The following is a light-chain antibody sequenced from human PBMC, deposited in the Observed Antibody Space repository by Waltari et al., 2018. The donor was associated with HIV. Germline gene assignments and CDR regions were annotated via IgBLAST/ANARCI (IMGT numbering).Light chain of an antibody. J-gene: IGLJ2*01. Sequence: QSALTQPPSASGSPGQSLTISCPGPSSAVGGYHYVPLYQQHPGQAPKLMIYEVSKRPSGVPDRFSGSKSGNTASLTVSGLQADDEADYYGSSYAGSNNSVVFGGGTKLTVL. CDR3: SSYAGSNNSVV. CDR2: EVS. CDR1: SSAVGGYHY. V-gene: IGLV2-8*01.